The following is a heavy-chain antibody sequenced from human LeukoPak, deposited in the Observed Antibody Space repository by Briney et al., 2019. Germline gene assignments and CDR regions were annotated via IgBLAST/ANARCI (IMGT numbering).Heavy chain of an antibody. CDR3: ARDPIGSRWPYYFDY. V-gene: IGHV1-3*01. J-gene: IGHJ4*02. CDR2: INAGNGNT. Sequence: GASVKVSCKASGYTFTSYAMHWVRQAPGQRLEWMGWINAGNGNTKYSQKFQGRVTITRDTSASTAYVELSSLRSEDTAVYYCARDPIGSRWPYYFDYWGQGTLVTVSS. CDR1: GYTFTSYA. D-gene: IGHD6-13*01.